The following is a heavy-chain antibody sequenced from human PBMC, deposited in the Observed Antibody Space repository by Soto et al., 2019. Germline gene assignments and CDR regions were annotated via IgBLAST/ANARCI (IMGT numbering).Heavy chain of an antibody. D-gene: IGHD2-15*01. CDR1: RFTFSDAW. CDR2: IKSKSDGGTT. CDR3: TTDLWRIAVVVGSTGYFNP. Sequence: LRLSCAASRFTFSDAWMSWVRQAPGKGLDWVGRIKSKSDGGTTEYAAPVRGRFTISRDDSKNTLYLQMNSLKTEDTAVYYCTTDLWRIAVVVGSTGYFNPWGQGTPVTVSS. J-gene: IGHJ5*02. V-gene: IGHV3-15*01.